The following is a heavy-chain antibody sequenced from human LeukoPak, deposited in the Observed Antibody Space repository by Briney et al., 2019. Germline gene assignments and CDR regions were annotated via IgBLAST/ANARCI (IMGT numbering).Heavy chain of an antibody. Sequence: QPGGSLRLSCAASGFTFSSYWISWVRQAPGKGLEWVANIKQYGSEKYYVDSVKGRFTISRDNAKNSLYLQMNSLRAEDTAVYYCARHLGVVMDYYYGMDVWGQGTTVTVSS. CDR2: IKQYGSEK. J-gene: IGHJ6*02. V-gene: IGHV3-7*01. D-gene: IGHD3-3*01. CDR3: ARHLGVVMDYYYGMDV. CDR1: GFTFSSYW.